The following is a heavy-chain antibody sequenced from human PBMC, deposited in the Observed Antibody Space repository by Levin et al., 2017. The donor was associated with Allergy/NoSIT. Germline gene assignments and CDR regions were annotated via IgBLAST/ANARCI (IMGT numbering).Heavy chain of an antibody. CDR1: GFTVSSIH. Sequence: LSLTCAASGFTVSSIHMSWVRQAPGKGLEWVSFIYSGGNTYYADSVKGRFTISRDNSKNIVYLQMNRLRAEDTAVYYCATWRVGANWYFDLWGRGTLVTVSS. J-gene: IGHJ2*01. D-gene: IGHD1-1*01. CDR3: ATWRVGANWYFDL. V-gene: IGHV3-53*01. CDR2: IYSGGNT.